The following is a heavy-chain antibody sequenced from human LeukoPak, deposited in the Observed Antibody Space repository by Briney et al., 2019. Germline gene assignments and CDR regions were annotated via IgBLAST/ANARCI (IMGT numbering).Heavy chain of an antibody. V-gene: IGHV3-21*01. CDR1: GFTFSSYS. CDR2: ISSSSSYI. Sequence: GGSLRLSCAASGFTFSSYSMNWVRQAPGKGLEWVSSISSSSSYIYYADSVKGRFTISRDNAKNSLYLQMNSLRAEDTAVYYCAREDDLNYFDYWGQGTLVTVSS. D-gene: IGHD2-21*02. J-gene: IGHJ4*02. CDR3: AREDDLNYFDY.